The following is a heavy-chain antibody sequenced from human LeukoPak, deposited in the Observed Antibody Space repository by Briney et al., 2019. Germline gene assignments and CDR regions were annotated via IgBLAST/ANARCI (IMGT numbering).Heavy chain of an antibody. Sequence: GGSLRLSCAASGFTFSSYAMSWVRQAPGKGLEWVSAISGSGGSTYYADSVKGRFTISRDNSKNTLYLQMNSLRAEDTAVYYCAKVPSDIVVVPAAMNYWGQGTLVTVSS. CDR1: GFTFSSYA. CDR3: AKVPSDIVVVPAAMNY. CDR2: ISGSGGST. J-gene: IGHJ4*02. D-gene: IGHD2-2*01. V-gene: IGHV3-23*01.